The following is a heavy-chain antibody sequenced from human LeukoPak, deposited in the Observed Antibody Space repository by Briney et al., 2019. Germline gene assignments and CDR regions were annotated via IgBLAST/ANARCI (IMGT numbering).Heavy chain of an antibody. Sequence: SETLSLTCSVSGGSISSYYWSWIRQPAGKGLEWSGHIYTSGSTYYNPSLKSRVTMSVDTSKNQFSLKLSSVTAADTAMYYCARDKTQGYYYYNYVDVWGKGTTVTVSS. CDR2: IYTSGST. CDR3: ARDKTQGYYYYNYVDV. V-gene: IGHV4-4*07. CDR1: GGSISSYY. J-gene: IGHJ6*03.